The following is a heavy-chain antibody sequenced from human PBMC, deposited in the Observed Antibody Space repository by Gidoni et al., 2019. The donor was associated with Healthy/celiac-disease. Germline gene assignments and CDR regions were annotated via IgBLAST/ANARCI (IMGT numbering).Heavy chain of an antibody. CDR1: GFTSSRYS. J-gene: IGHJ6*02. V-gene: IGHV3-21*01. D-gene: IGHD2-2*01. CDR2: ISSSSSYI. Sequence: EVQLVESGGGLVKPGGSLRLSCPASGFTSSRYSMHWVRQAPGKGLEWVSSISSSSSYIYYADSVKGRFTISRDNAKNSLYLQMNSLRAEDTAVYYGARDRQYQLLEVGYYYYGMDVWGQGTTVTVSS. CDR3: ARDRQYQLLEVGYYYYGMDV.